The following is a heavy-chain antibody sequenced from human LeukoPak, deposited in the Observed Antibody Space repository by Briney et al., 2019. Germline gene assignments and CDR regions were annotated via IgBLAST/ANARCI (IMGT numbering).Heavy chain of an antibody. V-gene: IGHV1-2*02. Sequence: ASVKVSCKAFGYTFTGYYMHWVRQAPGQGLEWMGWINPNSGGTNYAQKVRGRVTMTRDTSISTAYMELSRLRSDDTAVYYCARGNRGSYVEYWGQGTLVTVSS. CDR3: ARGNRGSYVEY. D-gene: IGHD1-26*01. J-gene: IGHJ4*02. CDR1: GYTFTGYY. CDR2: INPNSGGT.